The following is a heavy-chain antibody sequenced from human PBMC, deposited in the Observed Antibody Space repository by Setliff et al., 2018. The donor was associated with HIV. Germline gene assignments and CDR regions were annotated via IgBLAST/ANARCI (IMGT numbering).Heavy chain of an antibody. V-gene: IGHV1-2*02. CDR2: DNPDNVVL. CDR3: ASPSFWGSGARNIDAFDM. D-gene: IGHD7-27*01. J-gene: IGHJ3*02. CDR1: GYNFTGYH. Sequence: ASVKVSCKASGYNFTGYHIHWVRQAPGQGLEWMGWDNPDNVVLKSAQKFLGRVTMTRDTSINTAYMELSSLKSDDTAVYYCASPSFWGSGARNIDAFDMWGQGTLVTVSS.